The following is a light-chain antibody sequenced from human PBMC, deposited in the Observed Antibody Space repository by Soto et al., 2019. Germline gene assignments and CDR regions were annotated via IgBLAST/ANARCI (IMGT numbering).Light chain of an antibody. V-gene: IGLV2-11*01. CDR1: SRVVGGYNY. J-gene: IGLJ3*02. CDR3: CAYAGSYSWV. CDR2: DVS. Sequence: QSALTQPRSVSGSPGPSVTISCTGTSRVVGGYNYVSWYQQHPGEAPKLMIYDVSKRPSGVPDRFSGSKSGNTASLTISGLQAEDEADYYCCAYAGSYSWVFGGGTKVTVL.